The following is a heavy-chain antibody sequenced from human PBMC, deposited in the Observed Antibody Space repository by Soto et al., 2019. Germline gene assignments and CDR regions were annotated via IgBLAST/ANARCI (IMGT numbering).Heavy chain of an antibody. Sequence: GGSLRLSCAASGFTFDDYAMHWVRQAPGKGLEWVSGISWNSGSIGYADSVKGRFTISRDNAKNSLYLQMNSLRAEDTALYYCAKDIGGDYVLTSSMDVWGKGTTVTVSS. CDR3: AKDIGGDYVLTSSMDV. CDR2: ISWNSGSI. CDR1: GFTFDDYA. V-gene: IGHV3-9*01. D-gene: IGHD4-17*01. J-gene: IGHJ6*03.